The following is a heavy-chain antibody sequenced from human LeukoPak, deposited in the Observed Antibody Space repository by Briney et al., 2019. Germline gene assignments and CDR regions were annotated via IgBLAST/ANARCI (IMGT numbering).Heavy chain of an antibody. CDR1: GFTVSSNY. V-gene: IGHV3-53*01. Sequence: GGSLRLSCAASGFTVSSNYMSWVRQAPGKGLEWVSVIYSGGSTYYADSVKGRFTISRDNSKNTLYLQMNSLRAEDTAVYYCAKGDYGDYVTALDYWGQGTLVTVSS. CDR2: IYSGGST. CDR3: AKGDYGDYVTALDY. D-gene: IGHD4-17*01. J-gene: IGHJ4*02.